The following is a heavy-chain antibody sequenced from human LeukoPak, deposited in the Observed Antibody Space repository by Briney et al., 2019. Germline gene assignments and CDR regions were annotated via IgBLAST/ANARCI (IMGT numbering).Heavy chain of an antibody. CDR1: GYTFTGYY. CDR2: INPNSGGT. D-gene: IGHD2-15*01. V-gene: IGHV1-2*02. Sequence: ASVKASCKASGYTFTGYYMHWVRQAPGQGLEWMGWINPNSGGTNYAQKFQGRVTMTRDTSISTAYMELSRLRSDDTAVYYCARSRQISGIVVMVAATKEPYWYFDLWGRGTLVTVSS. J-gene: IGHJ2*01. CDR3: ARSRQISGIVVMVAATKEPYWYFDL.